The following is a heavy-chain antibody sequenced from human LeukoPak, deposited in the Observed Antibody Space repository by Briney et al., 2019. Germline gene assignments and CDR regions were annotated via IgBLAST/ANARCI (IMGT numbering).Heavy chain of an antibody. Sequence: GRSLRLSCAAAGFSFSSYAMHWVCQARGEGLEWVAVISYDGSNKYYADSVKGRFTISRDNSKNTLYLQMNSLRAEDTAVFYCARDGSGSYYNPYFDYWGQGTLVTVSS. J-gene: IGHJ4*02. V-gene: IGHV3-30-3*01. CDR2: ISYDGSNK. CDR3: ARDGSGSYYNPYFDY. CDR1: GFSFSSYA. D-gene: IGHD3-10*01.